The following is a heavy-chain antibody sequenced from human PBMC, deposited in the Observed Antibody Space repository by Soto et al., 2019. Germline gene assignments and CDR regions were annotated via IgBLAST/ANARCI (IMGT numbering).Heavy chain of an antibody. V-gene: IGHV4-39*01. CDR3: ARSPTKIVILMYANHYFDY. CDR1: GDSISSRTHC. Sequence: KPSETLSLTCTVSGDSISSRTHCWGWIRQSPGKGLEWIGHICSGGYTYYNPSLKSRVAMSVDTSKNQFSLKLSSVTAADTAVYYCARSPTKIVILMYANHYFDYWGQGALVTVSS. J-gene: IGHJ4*02. CDR2: ICSGGYT. D-gene: IGHD2-8*01.